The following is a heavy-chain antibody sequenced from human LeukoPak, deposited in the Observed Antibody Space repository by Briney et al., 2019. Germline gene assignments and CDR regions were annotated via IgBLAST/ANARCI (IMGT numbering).Heavy chain of an antibody. CDR3: VGWVGH. CDR2: IYSGGNT. CDR1: GFTVSSNF. V-gene: IGHV3-53*01. Sequence: PGGSLRLSCAASGFTVSSNFMSWVRQAPGKGLEWVSIIYSGGNTYYADSAKGRFTISRDNSKNTLYLQMNSLRAEDTAVFYCVGWVGHWGQGTLVTVSS. D-gene: IGHD3-10*01. J-gene: IGHJ4*02.